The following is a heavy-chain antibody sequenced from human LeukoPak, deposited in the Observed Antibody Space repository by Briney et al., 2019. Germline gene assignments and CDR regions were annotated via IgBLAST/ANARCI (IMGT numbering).Heavy chain of an antibody. CDR3: ARALLRYCSSTSCYWFDA. CDR1: GGTFSSYV. CDR2: IIPIFGTA. Sequence: ASVKVSCKASGGTFSSYVISWVRQAPGQGLEWMGGIIPIFGTANYAQKFQGRVTITADESTSTAYMELSSLRSEDTAVYYCARALLRYCSSTSCYWFDAWGQGTLVTVSS. D-gene: IGHD2-2*01. V-gene: IGHV1-69*13. J-gene: IGHJ5*02.